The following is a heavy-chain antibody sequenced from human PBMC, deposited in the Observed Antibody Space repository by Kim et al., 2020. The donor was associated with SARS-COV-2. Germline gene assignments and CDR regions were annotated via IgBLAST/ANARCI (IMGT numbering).Heavy chain of an antibody. D-gene: IGHD3-3*01. J-gene: IGHJ3*02. V-gene: IGHV1-18*01. CDR2: ISAYNGNT. CDR1: GYTFTSYG. Sequence: ASVKVSCKPSGYTFTSYGISWVRQAPGQGLEWMGWISAYNGNTNYAQKLQGRVTMTTDTSTSTAYMELRSLRSDDTAVYYCARDGGYYDSPKFVSDAFDIWGQGTMVTVSS. CDR3: ARDGGYYDSPKFVSDAFDI.